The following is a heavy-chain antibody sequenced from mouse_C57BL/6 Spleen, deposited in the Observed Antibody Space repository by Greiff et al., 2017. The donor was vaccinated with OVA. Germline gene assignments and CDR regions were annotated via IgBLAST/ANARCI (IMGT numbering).Heavy chain of an antibody. V-gene: IGHV5-17*01. J-gene: IGHJ4*01. Sequence: EVQGVESGGGLVKPGGSLKLSCAASGFTFSDYGMHWVRQAPEKGLEWVAYISSGSSTIYYADTVKGRFTISRDNAKNTLFLQMTSLRSEDTAMYYCARGPYYGNYDAMDYWGQGTSVTVSS. CDR3: ARGPYYGNYDAMDY. CDR1: GFTFSDYG. CDR2: ISSGSSTI. D-gene: IGHD2-10*01.